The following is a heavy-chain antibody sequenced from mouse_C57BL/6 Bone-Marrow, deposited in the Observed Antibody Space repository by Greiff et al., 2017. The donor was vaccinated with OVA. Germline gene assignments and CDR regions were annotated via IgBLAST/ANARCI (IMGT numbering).Heavy chain of an antibody. Sequence: QVQLKQSGPGLVQPSQCLSITCKVSGFSFTSYGVHWVRQSPGKGLEWLGVIWSGGSTDYNAAFISRLGISKDNSKSQVFFKMNSLQADDTAIYYCARIGYYWYFDVWGTGTTVTVSS. CDR3: ARIGYYWYFDV. CDR2: IWSGGST. D-gene: IGHD2-2*01. V-gene: IGHV2-2*01. J-gene: IGHJ1*03. CDR1: GFSFTSYG.